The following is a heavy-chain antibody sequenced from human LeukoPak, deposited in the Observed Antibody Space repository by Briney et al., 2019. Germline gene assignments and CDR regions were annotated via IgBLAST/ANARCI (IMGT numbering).Heavy chain of an antibody. D-gene: IGHD3-16*01. J-gene: IGHJ4*02. V-gene: IGHV3-21*01. CDR1: GFTFSSYS. CDR3: ARDLGDGDY. Sequence: GGSLRLSCAASGFTFSSYSMNWVRQAPGKGLEWVSSISSSSSYIYHADSVKGRFTISRDNAKNSLYLQMNSLRAEDTAVYYCARDLGDGDYWGQGTLATVSS. CDR2: ISSSSSYI.